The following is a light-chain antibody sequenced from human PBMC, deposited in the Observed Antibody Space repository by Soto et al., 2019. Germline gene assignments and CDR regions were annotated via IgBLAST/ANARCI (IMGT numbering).Light chain of an antibody. CDR2: EVN. Sequence: QSALTQPPSASGSPGQSVTISYTGTSSDVGGYNYVSWYQQHPGKVPKLIIYEVNKRPSGIPDRFSGSKSGTTASLTVSGLQAEDEADYYCDSYAGSNNVIFGGGTQLTV. CDR3: DSYAGSNNVI. CDR1: SSDVGGYNY. V-gene: IGLV2-8*01. J-gene: IGLJ2*01.